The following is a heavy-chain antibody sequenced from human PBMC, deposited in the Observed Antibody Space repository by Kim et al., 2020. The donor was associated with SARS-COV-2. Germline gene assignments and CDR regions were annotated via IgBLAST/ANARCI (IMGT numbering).Heavy chain of an antibody. CDR1: GGSISSSSYY. CDR3: ARWRQYYYDSSGYFDY. D-gene: IGHD3-22*01. CDR2: IYYSGST. V-gene: IGHV4-39*01. Sequence: SETLSLTCTVSGGSISSSSYYWGWIRQPPGKGLEWIGSIYYSGSTYYNPSLKSRVTISVDTSKNQFSLKLSSVTAADTAVYYCARWRQYYYDSSGYFDYWGQGTLVTVSS. J-gene: IGHJ4*02.